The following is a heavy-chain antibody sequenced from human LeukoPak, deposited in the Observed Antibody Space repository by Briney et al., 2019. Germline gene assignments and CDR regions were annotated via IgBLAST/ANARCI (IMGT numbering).Heavy chain of an antibody. CDR1: GGTFSSYA. D-gene: IGHD3-10*01. J-gene: IGHJ4*02. CDR3: ASGFGELLEDYFDY. Sequence: ASVKVSCKASGGTFSSYAISWVRQAPGQGLEWMGRIIPIFGTANYAQKFQGRVTIPTDESPSTAYMELSSLRSEDTAVYYCASGFGELLEDYFDYWGQGTLVTVSS. CDR2: IIPIFGTA. V-gene: IGHV1-69*05.